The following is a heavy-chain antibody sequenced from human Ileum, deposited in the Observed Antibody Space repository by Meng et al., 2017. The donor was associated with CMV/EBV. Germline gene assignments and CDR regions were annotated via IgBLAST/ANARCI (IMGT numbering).Heavy chain of an antibody. CDR2: IRLDGSNE. Sequence: GESLKISCAASGFSFSAYGFHWVRQAPGKGLERVAFIRLDGSNEYYVDSVKGRFTISRDDSKNTVFLDMTSLRPGDTAVYFCVRDWFEYNWNSAPDYWGQGTLVTVSS. D-gene: IGHD1-7*01. J-gene: IGHJ4*02. CDR3: VRDWFEYNWNSAPDY. CDR1: GFSFSAYG. V-gene: IGHV3-30*02.